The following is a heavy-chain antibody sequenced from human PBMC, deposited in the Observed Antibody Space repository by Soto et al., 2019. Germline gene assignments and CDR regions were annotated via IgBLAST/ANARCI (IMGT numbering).Heavy chain of an antibody. Sequence: SETLSLTCAVYGGSFSGYYWSWIRQPPGKGLEWIGEINHSGSTNYNPSLKSRVTISVDTSKNQFSLKLTSVTAADTAVYYCARYSSNWFQTEGMDVWGQGTTVTVSS. CDR3: ARYSSNWFQTEGMDV. V-gene: IGHV4-34*01. D-gene: IGHD6-13*01. J-gene: IGHJ6*02. CDR2: INHSGST. CDR1: GGSFSGYY.